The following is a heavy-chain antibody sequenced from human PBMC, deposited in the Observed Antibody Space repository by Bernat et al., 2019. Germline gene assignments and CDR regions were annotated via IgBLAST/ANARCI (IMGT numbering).Heavy chain of an antibody. D-gene: IGHD6-6*01. CDR1: GFTFSSYA. Sequence: QVQLVESGGGVVQPGRSLRLSCAASGFTFSSYAMHWVRQAPGKGLEWVAVISYDGSNKYYADSVKGRFTISRDNSKNTLYLQMNSLRAEDTAVYYCARDPTRPAYYYYGMDVWGQGTTVTVSS. V-gene: IGHV3-30*07. CDR2: ISYDGSNK. J-gene: IGHJ6*02. CDR3: ARDPTRPAYYYYGMDV.